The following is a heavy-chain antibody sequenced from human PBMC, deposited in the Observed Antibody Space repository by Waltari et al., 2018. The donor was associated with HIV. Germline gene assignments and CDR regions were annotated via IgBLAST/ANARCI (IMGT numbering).Heavy chain of an antibody. CDR3: ATGGGTTSIQLYDLDV. V-gene: IGHV1-24*01. J-gene: IGHJ6*02. D-gene: IGHD1-1*01. CDR1: GYTLTELS. CDR2: FDPEDDET. Sequence: QVQLIQSGAEVKKPGASVKVSCKVFGYTLTELSMHWVRQAPGKGLEWMGGFDPEDDETIYAQKFQGRVTMTEETSTDAAYRELSSLTSEDTAVYYCATGGGTTSIQLYDLDVWGQGTTVTVSS.